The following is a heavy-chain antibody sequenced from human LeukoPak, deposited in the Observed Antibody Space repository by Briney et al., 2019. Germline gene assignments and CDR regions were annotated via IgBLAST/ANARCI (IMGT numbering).Heavy chain of an antibody. CDR1: GFTFGSYW. D-gene: IGHD3-10*01. CDR2: INSDGSST. CDR3: ARDGVLWFGELKKYYFDY. J-gene: IGHJ4*02. Sequence: GGSLRLSCAASGFTFGSYWMHWVRQAPGKGLVWVSRINSDGSSTSYADSVKGRFTISRDNAKNTLYLQMNSLRAEDTAVYYCARDGVLWFGELKKYYFDYWGQGTLVTVSS. V-gene: IGHV3-74*01.